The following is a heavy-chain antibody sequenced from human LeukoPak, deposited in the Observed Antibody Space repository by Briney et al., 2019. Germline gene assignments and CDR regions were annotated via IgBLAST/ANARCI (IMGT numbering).Heavy chain of an antibody. CDR3: ARGRGYSYGYEGGYYFDY. CDR2: TRNKANSYTT. Sequence: GGSLRLSCAASGFTFSDHYMDWVRQAPGKGVEWVGRTRNKANSYTTEYAASVKGRFTISRDDSKNSLYLQMNSLKTEDTAVYYCARGRGYSYGYEGGYYFDYWGQGTLVTVSS. V-gene: IGHV3-72*01. D-gene: IGHD5-18*01. J-gene: IGHJ4*02. CDR1: GFTFSDHY.